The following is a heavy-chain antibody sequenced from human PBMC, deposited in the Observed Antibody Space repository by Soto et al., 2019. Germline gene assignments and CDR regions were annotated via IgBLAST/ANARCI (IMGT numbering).Heavy chain of an antibody. J-gene: IGHJ5*02. CDR1: GFTFSSYA. CDR3: AKDHGYCSSTSCYEVGWFDP. V-gene: IGHV3-23*01. Sequence: GSLRLSCAASGFTFSSYAMSWVRQAPGKGLEWVSAISGSGGSTYYADSVKGRFTISRDNSKNTLYLQMNSLRAEDTAVYYCAKDHGYCSSTSCYEVGWFDPWGQGTLVTVSS. CDR2: ISGSGGST. D-gene: IGHD2-2*01.